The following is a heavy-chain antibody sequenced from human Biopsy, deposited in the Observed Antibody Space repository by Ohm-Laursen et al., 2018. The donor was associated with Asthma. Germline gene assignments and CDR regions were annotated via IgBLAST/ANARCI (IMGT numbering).Heavy chain of an antibody. Sequence: SLRLSCAASAFTFSTYCMTWVRQAPGKGLQLVATINQYGSEESYVDSVKGRFTISRDNAKNSLYLQMNSLRVDDAAFYYCARVAWDIVVVPAAMPGDYFDNWGQGALVTVSS. D-gene: IGHD2-2*01. CDR2: INQYGSEE. CDR3: ARVAWDIVVVPAAMPGDYFDN. V-gene: IGHV3-7*05. CDR1: AFTFSTYC. J-gene: IGHJ4*02.